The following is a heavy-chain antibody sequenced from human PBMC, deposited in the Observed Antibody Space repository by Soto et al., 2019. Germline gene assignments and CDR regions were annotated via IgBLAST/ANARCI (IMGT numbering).Heavy chain of an antibody. V-gene: IGHV1-69*02. Sequence: QVQLVQSGAEVKKPGSSVKVSCKASGGTFSSYTISWVRQAPGQGLEWMGRIIPILGIANYAQKFQGRVMIPADKPTSTAYMELSRLRSEDTAVYYCARGLICSGGSGYSTGHYYYYMDVWGKGTTVTVSS. J-gene: IGHJ6*03. CDR2: IIPILGIA. CDR1: GGTFSSYT. D-gene: IGHD2-15*01. CDR3: ARGLICSGGSGYSTGHYYYYMDV.